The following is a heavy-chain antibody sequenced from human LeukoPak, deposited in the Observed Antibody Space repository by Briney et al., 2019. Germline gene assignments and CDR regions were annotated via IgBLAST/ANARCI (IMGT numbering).Heavy chain of an antibody. CDR1: GFTFSSYG. CDR2: ISYDGSNK. Sequence: PGGSLRLSCAASGFTFSSYGMHWVRQAPGKGLEWVAVISYDGSNKYYADSVKGRFTISRDNSKNTLYLQMNSLRAEDTAVYYCAREMDTWSRAAFDYWGQGTLVTVSS. J-gene: IGHJ4*02. V-gene: IGHV3-30*03. D-gene: IGHD5-18*01. CDR3: AREMDTWSRAAFDY.